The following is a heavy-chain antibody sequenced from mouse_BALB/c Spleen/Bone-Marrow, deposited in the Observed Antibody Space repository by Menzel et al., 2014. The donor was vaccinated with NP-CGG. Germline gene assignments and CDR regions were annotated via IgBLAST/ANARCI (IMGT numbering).Heavy chain of an antibody. V-gene: IGHV14-3*02. Sequence: EVKLLESGAELVKPGASVKLSCTASGFNIKDTYMHWVKQRPEQGLEWIVGIDPANGNTKYDPKFQGKATITADTSSNTAYLQLSSLTSEDTAVYYCAYYRYDEGGFAFWGKGLWSLSLQ. CDR1: GFNIKDTY. CDR3: AYYRYDEGGFAF. J-gene: IGHJ3*01. D-gene: IGHD2-14*01. CDR2: IDPANGNT.